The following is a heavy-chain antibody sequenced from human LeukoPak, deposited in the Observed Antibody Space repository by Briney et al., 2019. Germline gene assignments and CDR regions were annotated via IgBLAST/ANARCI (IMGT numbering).Heavy chain of an antibody. Sequence: GESLRLSCVHSLFTFSSSAISRVRQAPGRGLEWVSAISGSGGSTYYADSVKGRFTISRDNSKNTLYLQMSSLRAEDTAVYYCAKDIRVRDNWFDPWGQGTLVTVSS. J-gene: IGHJ5*02. CDR3: AKDIRVRDNWFDP. V-gene: IGHV3-23*01. CDR1: LFTFSSSA. CDR2: ISGSGGST. D-gene: IGHD3-10*01.